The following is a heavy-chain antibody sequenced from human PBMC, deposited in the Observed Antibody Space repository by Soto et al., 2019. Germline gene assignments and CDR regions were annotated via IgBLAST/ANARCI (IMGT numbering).Heavy chain of an antibody. J-gene: IGHJ4*02. V-gene: IGHV5-51*01. CDR1: GYTFSNFW. CDR2: IYPGDHET. CDR3: ARSPRSSPYFDY. D-gene: IGHD6-13*01. Sequence: PGESLTISCRGSGYTFSNFWIGWVRQLPGKGLEWMGIIYPGDHETRYSPSFHGKVTISADKSINTAYLQWNSLEASDTAFYFCARSPRSSPYFDYWGQGALVTVSS.